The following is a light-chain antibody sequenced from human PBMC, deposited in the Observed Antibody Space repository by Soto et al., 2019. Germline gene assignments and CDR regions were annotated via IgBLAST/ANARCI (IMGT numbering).Light chain of an antibody. J-gene: IGKJ2*01. V-gene: IGKV3-15*01. CDR3: QQYTNWPPMYT. CDR1: HDVRTN. CDR2: GAS. Sequence: EILLIQSPATLSVSPGERVTLSRTASHDVRTNLAWYQQKHGQSPRLLIYGASNRATGVPARFSGSGSGTDFTLIINSLQPEDVAVYYCQQYTNWPPMYTFGQGTKLEIK.